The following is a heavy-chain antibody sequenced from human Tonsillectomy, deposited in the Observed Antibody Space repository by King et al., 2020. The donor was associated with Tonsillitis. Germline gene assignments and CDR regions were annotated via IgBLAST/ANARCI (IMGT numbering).Heavy chain of an antibody. J-gene: IGHJ4*01. CDR1: GITFSTYW. V-gene: IGHV3-7*01. CDR3: AREGPLVWRHPTRYYFDC. CDR2: IKQDGSEK. Sequence: VQLVESGGGLVQPGGSLRLSCAASGITFSTYWMSWVRQAPGKGLEWVANIKQDGSEKYYVDSVKGRFTISRDNAKNSLYLQMNSLRAEDTAVYYCAREGPLVWRHPTRYYFDCWGHGTLVTVSS.